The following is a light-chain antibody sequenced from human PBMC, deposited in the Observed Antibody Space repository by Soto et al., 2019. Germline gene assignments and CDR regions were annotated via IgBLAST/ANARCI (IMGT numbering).Light chain of an antibody. V-gene: IGKV3-15*01. CDR1: QTVSSI. J-gene: IGKJ4*01. Sequence: EIVMTQSPATLSVSPGERATLFCRASQTVSSIFLAWYQQKPGQAPSLLIHGASTRATGIPARFSGSGSGTEFTLAISSLQSEAVAVYYCQQYSAWPLTFGGGTKVEIK. CDR3: QQYSAWPLT. CDR2: GAS.